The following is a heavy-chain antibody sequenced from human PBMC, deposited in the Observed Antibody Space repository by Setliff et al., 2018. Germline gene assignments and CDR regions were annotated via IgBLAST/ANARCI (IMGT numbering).Heavy chain of an antibody. CDR1: GYTFTSYA. J-gene: IGHJ4*02. Sequence: AASVKVSCKASGYTFTSYAMHWVRQAPGQRLEWMGWINAGNGNTKYSQKFQGRVTITRDTSASTAYMELSSLRSEDTAVYYCAMTGDRGYSGYERWGQGTLVTVSS. CDR3: AMTGDRGYSGYER. D-gene: IGHD5-12*01. V-gene: IGHV1-3*01. CDR2: INAGNGNT.